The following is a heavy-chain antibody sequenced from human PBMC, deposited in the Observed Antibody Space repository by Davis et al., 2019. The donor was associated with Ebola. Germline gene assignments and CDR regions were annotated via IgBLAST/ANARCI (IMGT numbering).Heavy chain of an antibody. Sequence: ASVKVSCKASGYTFTSYDINWVRQATGQGLEWMGRINPNSGGTNYAQKFQGRVTMTRDTSISTAYMELSRLRSDDTAVYYCATLWFGELLGMDVWGKGTTVTVSS. CDR1: GYTFTSYD. V-gene: IGHV1-2*06. CDR3: ATLWFGELLGMDV. J-gene: IGHJ6*04. CDR2: INPNSGGT. D-gene: IGHD3-10*01.